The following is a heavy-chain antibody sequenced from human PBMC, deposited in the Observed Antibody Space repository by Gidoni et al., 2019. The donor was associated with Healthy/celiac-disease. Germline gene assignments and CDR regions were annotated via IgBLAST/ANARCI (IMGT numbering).Heavy chain of an antibody. J-gene: IGHJ4*02. V-gene: IGHV4-34*01. D-gene: IGHD6-13*01. CDR3: AIAAAGAFDY. CDR2: INHSGST. Sequence: QVQLQQWGAGLLKPSETLSLTCAVYGGSFSGYYWSWIRQPPGKGLDWIGEINHSGSTNYNPSLKSRVTISVDTSKNQFSLKLSSVTAADTAVYYCAIAAAGAFDYWGQGTLVTVSS. CDR1: GGSFSGYY.